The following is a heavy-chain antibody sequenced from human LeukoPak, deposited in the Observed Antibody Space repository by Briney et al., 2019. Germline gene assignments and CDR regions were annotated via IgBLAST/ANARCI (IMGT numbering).Heavy chain of an antibody. CDR3: AREGHDYSNYLRGDTFDI. D-gene: IGHD4-11*01. Sequence: ASVKVSCKASGYTFTSYGISWVRQAPGQGLEWMGWISAYNGNTNYAQKLQGRVTMTTDTSTSTAYMELRSLRSDDTAVYYCAREGHDYSNYLRGDTFDIWGQGTMVTVSS. CDR2: ISAYNGNT. J-gene: IGHJ3*02. V-gene: IGHV1-18*01. CDR1: GYTFTSYG.